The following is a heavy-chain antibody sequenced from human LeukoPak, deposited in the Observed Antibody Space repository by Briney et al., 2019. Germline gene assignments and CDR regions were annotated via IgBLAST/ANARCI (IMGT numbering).Heavy chain of an antibody. CDR1: GFTFSSYG. J-gene: IGHJ4*02. D-gene: IGHD4-17*01. CDR3: ARASDYGDFPVDY. Sequence: PGGSLRLSCAASGFTFSSYGMHWVRQAPGKGLEWVAVIWYDGSNKYYADSVKGRFTISRDNSKNTLYLQMNSLRAEDTAVYYCARASDYGDFPVDYWGQGTLVTVSS. CDR2: IWYDGSNK. V-gene: IGHV3-33*01.